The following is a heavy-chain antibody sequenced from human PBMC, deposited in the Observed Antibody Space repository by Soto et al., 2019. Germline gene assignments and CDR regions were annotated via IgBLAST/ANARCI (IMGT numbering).Heavy chain of an antibody. J-gene: IGHJ5*02. CDR1: VASVSTGAYY. V-gene: IGHV4-31*01. CDR2: IYESGYT. CDR3: VRAMRHTAMVYPWFDP. Sequence: PSETLSLTCTVSVASVSTGAYYWGWVRQRPGKGLEWVGYIYESGYTYYNTSLKSLLTISLDRSNHQISLCLTSVTAADTAVYYCVRAMRHTAMVYPWFDPRGQVTLVTVSS. D-gene: IGHD5-18*01.